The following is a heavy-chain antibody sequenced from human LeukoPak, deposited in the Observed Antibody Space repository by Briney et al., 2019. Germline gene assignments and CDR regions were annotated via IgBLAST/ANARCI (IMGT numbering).Heavy chain of an antibody. CDR3: ARDHIVHYGMDV. J-gene: IGHJ6*02. D-gene: IGHD5-12*01. Sequence: SETLSLTCAVYGGPFSGYYWSWIRQPPGKGLEWIGEINHSGSTNYNPSLKSRVTISVDTSKNQFSLKLSSVTAADTAVYYCARDHIVHYGMDVWGQGTTVTVSS. CDR2: INHSGST. V-gene: IGHV4-34*01. CDR1: GGPFSGYY.